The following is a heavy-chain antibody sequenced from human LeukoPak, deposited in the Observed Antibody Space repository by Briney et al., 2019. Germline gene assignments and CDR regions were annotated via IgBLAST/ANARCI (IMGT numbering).Heavy chain of an antibody. D-gene: IGHD3-22*01. V-gene: IGHV3-30-3*01. J-gene: IGHJ4*02. CDR1: GFTFSSYA. CDR2: ISYDGSNK. Sequence: GGSLRLSCAASGFTFSSYAMHWVRQAPGKGLEWVAVISYDGSNKYYADSVKGRFTISRDNSKNTLYLQMNSLRAEDTAVYYCARGRSRPETYYYDSSGYYYRYWGQGTLVTVSS. CDR3: ARGRSRPETYYYDSSGYYYRY.